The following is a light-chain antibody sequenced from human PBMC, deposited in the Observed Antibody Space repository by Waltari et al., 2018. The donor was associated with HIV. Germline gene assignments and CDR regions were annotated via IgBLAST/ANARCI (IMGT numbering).Light chain of an antibody. CDR1: SSDVGGYNY. V-gene: IGLV2-14*01. Sequence: QSALTQPASVSGSPGQSITLSCTGTSSDVGGYNYVSWYQQHPSKAPKLMIYEVSNRASGVSKRFSGSKSGNTASLTISGLQAEDEADYYCSSYTCSSSNWVFGGGTKLTVL. CDR2: EVS. J-gene: IGLJ3*02. CDR3: SSYTCSSSNWV.